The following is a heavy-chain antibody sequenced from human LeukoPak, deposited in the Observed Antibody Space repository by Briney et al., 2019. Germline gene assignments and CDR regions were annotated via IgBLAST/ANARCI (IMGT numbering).Heavy chain of an antibody. J-gene: IGHJ5*02. CDR1: GGTFTSYA. V-gene: IGHV1-69*13. CDR2: IIPIFGTA. Sequence: SVKVSCKASGGTFTSYAISWVRQAPGQGLEWMGGIIPIFGTANYAQKFQGRVTITADESTSTAYMELRSLRSEDTAVYYCARGPSYYYGSGSYYNIWFDPWGQGTLVTVSS. CDR3: ARGPSYYYGSGSYYNIWFDP. D-gene: IGHD3-10*01.